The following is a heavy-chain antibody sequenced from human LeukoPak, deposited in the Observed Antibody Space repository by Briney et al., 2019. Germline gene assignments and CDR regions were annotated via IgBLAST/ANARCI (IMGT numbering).Heavy chain of an antibody. CDR1: GYTFTSYG. V-gene: IGHV1-18*01. D-gene: IGHD3-22*01. CDR2: ISAYNGNT. CDR3: AREPRRYYDSSGYDY. J-gene: IGHJ4*02. Sequence: GASVTVSCTASGYTFTSYGISWVRQAPGQGLEWMGWISAYNGNTNYAQKLQGRVTMTTDISTSTAYTELRSLRSDDTAVYYCAREPRRYYDSSGYDYWGQGTLVTVSS.